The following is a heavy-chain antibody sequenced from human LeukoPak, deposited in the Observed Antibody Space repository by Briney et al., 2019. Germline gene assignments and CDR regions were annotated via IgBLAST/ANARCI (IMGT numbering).Heavy chain of an antibody. CDR2: INPNSGGT. J-gene: IGHJ3*02. D-gene: IGHD3-9*01. CDR3: ARPDYDILTGYYTGVVGQPNDAFDI. CDR1: GNTFSGSY. V-gene: IGHV1-2*02. Sequence: ASVKVSCKASGNTFSGSYVHWVRQAPGQGLEWMGWINPNSGGTNYAQKFQGRVTMTRDTSISTAYMELSRLRSDDTAVYYCARPDYDILTGYYTGVVGQPNDAFDIWGQGTMVTVSS.